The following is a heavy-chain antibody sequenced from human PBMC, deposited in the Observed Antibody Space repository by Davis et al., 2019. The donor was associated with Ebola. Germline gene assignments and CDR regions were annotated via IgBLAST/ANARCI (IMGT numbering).Heavy chain of an antibody. J-gene: IGHJ4*02. CDR2: IWYDGSNK. CDR3: AKDRPSGTMVQGYFDY. D-gene: IGHD3-10*01. Sequence: GGSLRLSCAASGFTFSSYGMHWVRQAPGKGLEWVAVIWYDGSNKYYADSVKGRFTISRDNSKNTLYLQMNSLRAEDTAVYYCAKDRPSGTMVQGYFDYWGQGTLVTVSS. CDR1: GFTFSSYG. V-gene: IGHV3-33*06.